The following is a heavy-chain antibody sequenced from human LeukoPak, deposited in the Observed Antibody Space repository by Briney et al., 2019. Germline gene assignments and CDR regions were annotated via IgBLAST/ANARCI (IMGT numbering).Heavy chain of an antibody. CDR3: AKDLIWFGEFNFDY. Sequence: PGGSLRLSCAASGFTFSSYAMSWVRQAPGKGLEWVSAISGSGGSTYYADSVKGRFTISRDNSKNTLYLQMNSPRAEDTAVYYCAKDLIWFGEFNFDYWGQGTLVTVSS. CDR2: ISGSGGST. J-gene: IGHJ4*02. V-gene: IGHV3-23*01. CDR1: GFTFSSYA. D-gene: IGHD3-10*01.